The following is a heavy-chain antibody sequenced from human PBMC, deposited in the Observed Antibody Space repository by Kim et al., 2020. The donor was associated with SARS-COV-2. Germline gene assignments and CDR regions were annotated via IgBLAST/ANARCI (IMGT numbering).Heavy chain of an antibody. CDR3: ATTAGQGSFYGMDV. J-gene: IGHJ6*02. Sequence: SETLSLTCTVSGGYINSNTYCWVWIRQPPGKGRDGIGSVFYSGNTYYTPSLKSRVTVSVDTSKSQFFLKFASVTAADTAIYYCATTAGQGSFYGMDVWGQGRSVSVSS. CDR1: GGYINSNTYC. CDR2: VFYSGNT. D-gene: IGHD4-17*01. V-gene: IGHV4-39*01.